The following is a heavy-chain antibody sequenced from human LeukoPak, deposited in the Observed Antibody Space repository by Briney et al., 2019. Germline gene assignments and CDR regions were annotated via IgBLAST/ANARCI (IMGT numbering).Heavy chain of an antibody. CDR1: GETVSSVAYY. J-gene: IGHJ5*02. CDR2: IYSSGST. CDR3: ARGGVAARLMYGFQSWFDP. Sequence: SQTLSLTCSVSGETVSSVAYYWSWIRQHPGKGLEWIGNIYSSGSTYYNPTLRSRLTISVDTSNNQFSLKMTSVTAADMAVYYCARGGVAARLMYGFQSWFDPWGQGTLVTVSS. D-gene: IGHD6-6*01. V-gene: IGHV4-31*03.